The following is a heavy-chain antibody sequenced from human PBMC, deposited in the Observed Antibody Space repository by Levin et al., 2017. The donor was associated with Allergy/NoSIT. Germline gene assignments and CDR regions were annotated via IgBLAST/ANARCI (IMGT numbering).Heavy chain of an antibody. J-gene: IGHJ4*02. D-gene: IGHD6-19*01. CDR2: ISYDGSNK. V-gene: IGHV3-30*18. CDR1: GFTFSSYG. CDR3: AKDAVAGSEDYFDY. Sequence: GESLKISCAASGFTFSSYGMHWVRQAPGKGLEWVAVISYDGSNKYYADSVKGRFTISRDNSKNTLFLQMNSLRAEDTAVYYCAKDAVAGSEDYFDYWGQGTLVTVSS.